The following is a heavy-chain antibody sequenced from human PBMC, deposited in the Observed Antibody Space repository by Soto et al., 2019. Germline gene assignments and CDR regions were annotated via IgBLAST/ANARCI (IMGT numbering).Heavy chain of an antibody. CDR1: GGSISSSSYY. D-gene: IGHD6-19*01. CDR2: IDYSGST. J-gene: IGHJ6*02. Sequence: SETLSLTCTVAGGSISSSSYYWGWVRQPPGKGLEWIGSIDYSGSTYYNPSLKSRVTISVDTSKNQFSLKLSSVTAADTAVYYCASTDGYSSGWLDYYYYYGMDVWGQGTTVT. CDR3: ASTDGYSSGWLDYYYYYGMDV. V-gene: IGHV4-39*01.